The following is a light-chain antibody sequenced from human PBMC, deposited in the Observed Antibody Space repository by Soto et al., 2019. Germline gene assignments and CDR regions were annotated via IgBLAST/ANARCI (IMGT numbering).Light chain of an antibody. V-gene: IGLV2-14*01. CDR2: EVT. J-gene: IGLJ1*01. CDR3: SSYTSSRTLYV. Sequence: QSALTQPASVSGSPGQSITISCTGTSSDVGGYNYVCWYKQHPGKAPQLMIYEVTNRPSGVSDRFSGSKSGNTASLTISGIQAQEEAHYSSSSYTSSRTLYVFGTGTKVTV. CDR1: SSDVGGYNY.